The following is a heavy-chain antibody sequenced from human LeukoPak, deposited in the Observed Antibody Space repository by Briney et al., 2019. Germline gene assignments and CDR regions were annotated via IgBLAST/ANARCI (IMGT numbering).Heavy chain of an antibody. V-gene: IGHV1-3*01. CDR2: INGGNGNT. Sequence: ASVKVSCKASGYTFTSNAMHWVRQAPGQRLEWMGWINGGNGNTKYSQNFQGRVTITRDTSASTAYMELSSLRSEDTAVYYCARDGIVILTGPLNSWGQGTLVTVSS. CDR3: ARDGIVILTGPLNS. CDR1: GYTFTSNA. D-gene: IGHD3-9*01. J-gene: IGHJ4*02.